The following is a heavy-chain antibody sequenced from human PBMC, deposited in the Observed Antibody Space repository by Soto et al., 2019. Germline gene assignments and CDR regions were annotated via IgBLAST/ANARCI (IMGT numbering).Heavy chain of an antibody. CDR2: IYSSGTT. V-gene: IGHV4-30-4*01. J-gene: IGHJ4*02. Sequence: PSETLSLTCTVSGFSITIGDYFWTWIRQSPGKGLEWIGYIYSSGTTYYNPSLKSRVAMSVDSSRNQFSLDLESVTVADMALYYCARGHRFGESKNDYWGQVTLVTVSS. D-gene: IGHD3-10*01. CDR3: ARGHRFGESKNDY. CDR1: GFSITIGDYF.